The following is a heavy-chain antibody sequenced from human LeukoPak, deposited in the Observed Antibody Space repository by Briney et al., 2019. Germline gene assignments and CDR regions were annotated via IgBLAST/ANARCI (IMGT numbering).Heavy chain of an antibody. CDR3: ARIVGANEYYYYMDV. D-gene: IGHD1-26*01. CDR2: ISRSSSYI. V-gene: IGHV3-21*01. J-gene: IGHJ6*03. CDR1: GFTFSNYS. Sequence: GGSLRLSCAASGFTFSNYSLTWVRQTPGKGLEWVSSISRSSSYIYYADSVKGRFTISRDNAKNSLYLQMNSLRAEDTAVYYCARIVGANEYYYYMDVWGKGTTVTVSS.